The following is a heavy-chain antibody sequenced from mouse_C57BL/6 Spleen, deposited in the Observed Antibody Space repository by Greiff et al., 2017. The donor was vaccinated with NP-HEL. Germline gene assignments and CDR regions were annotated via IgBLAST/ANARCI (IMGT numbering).Heavy chain of an antibody. CDR1: GYTFTSYW. D-gene: IGHD2-4*01. Sequence: VKLQQPGAELVKPGASVKLSCKASGYTFTSYWMHWVKQRPGQGLEWIGMIHPNSGSTNYNEKFKSKATLTVDKSSSTAYMQLSSLTSEDSAVYYCARGGDYPYYYAMDYWGQGTSVTVSS. V-gene: IGHV1-64*01. J-gene: IGHJ4*01. CDR2: IHPNSGST. CDR3: ARGGDYPYYYAMDY.